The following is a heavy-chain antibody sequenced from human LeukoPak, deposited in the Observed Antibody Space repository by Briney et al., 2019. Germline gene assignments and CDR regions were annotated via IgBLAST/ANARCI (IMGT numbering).Heavy chain of an antibody. CDR1: GGSLSGYY. J-gene: IGHJ1*01. Sequence: PSETLSLTCAIYGGSLSGYYWNWIRQPPGKGLEWIGEINHSGSTNYNPSLKSRVTISVDTSKNQFSLKLSSVTAADTAVYYCARGAAAGYRYWGQGTLVTVSS. CDR2: INHSGST. CDR3: ARGAAAGYRY. D-gene: IGHD6-13*01. V-gene: IGHV4-34*01.